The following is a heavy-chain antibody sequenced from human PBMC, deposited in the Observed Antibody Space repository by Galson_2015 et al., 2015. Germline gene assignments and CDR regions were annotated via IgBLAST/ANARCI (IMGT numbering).Heavy chain of an antibody. V-gene: IGHV3-7*05. Sequence: SLRLSCAASGFTFNNYLMNWVRQAPGKGLEWVANIKKDGSEKYYVDSVKGRFTISRDNAKNSLYLQMNSLRAEDTAVYYCALSSSWSGIFDIWGQGTLVSVSS. D-gene: IGHD2-2*01. CDR1: GFTFNNYL. CDR3: ALSSSWSGIFDI. CDR2: IKKDGSEK. J-gene: IGHJ3*02.